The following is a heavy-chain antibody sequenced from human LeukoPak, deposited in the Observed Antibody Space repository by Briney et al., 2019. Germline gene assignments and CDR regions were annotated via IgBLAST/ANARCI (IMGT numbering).Heavy chain of an antibody. J-gene: IGHJ5*02. CDR2: VHPDNGNT. CDR3: PTGPRNDP. V-gene: IGHV1-8*01. Sequence: GASVKVSCKTSGYPFTKWEINWVRQAAGQGLEWLGWVHPDNGNTYYAQRFRGRVTMSRDTSTTTAYMELSGLSSIDTAVYFCPTGPRNDPWGQGTLVTVSS. D-gene: IGHD1-14*01. CDR1: GYPFTKWE.